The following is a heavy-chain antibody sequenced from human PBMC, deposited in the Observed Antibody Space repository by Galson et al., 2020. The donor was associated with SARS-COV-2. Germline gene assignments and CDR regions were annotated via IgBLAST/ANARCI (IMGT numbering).Heavy chain of an antibody. Sequence: GESLKISCKASGYTLTGYYMHWVRQAPGQGLEWMGWINPNSGGTNYAQKFQGRVTMTRDTPISTAYMELSRLRSDDTAVYYCASGTYIVATIKPWDWFDPWGQGTLVTVSS. CDR2: INPNSGGT. J-gene: IGHJ5*02. D-gene: IGHD5-12*01. V-gene: IGHV1-2*02. CDR3: ASGTYIVATIKPWDWFDP. CDR1: GYTLTGYY.